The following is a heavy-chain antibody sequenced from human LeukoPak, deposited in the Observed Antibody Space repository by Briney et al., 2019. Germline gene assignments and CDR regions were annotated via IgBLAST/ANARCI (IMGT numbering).Heavy chain of an antibody. D-gene: IGHD2-21*01. CDR2: IHIGSSNI. V-gene: IGHV3-48*03. CDR3: ARERQSCGGDCSDH. Sequence: PGGSLRLSCAASGFIFSTYEMNWARQAPGKGLEWISYIHIGSSNICYADSVKGRFTISRDDAKNSLYLQMNSLRAEDTAVYYCARERQSCGGDCSDHWGQGTLVTVSS. CDR1: GFIFSTYE. J-gene: IGHJ4*02.